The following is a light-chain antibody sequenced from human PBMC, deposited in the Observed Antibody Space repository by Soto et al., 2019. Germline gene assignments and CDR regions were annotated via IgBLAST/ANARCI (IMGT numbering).Light chain of an antibody. V-gene: IGKV1-12*01. Sequence: DIQMTQSPSSVSASVGDRVTITCRASQDINSWLAWYQQKPGRAPYLLINAASSLQSGVPSRFSGSASGIDFTLTISSLQPEDIATYYCQQSSSFPLTFGGGTKVEI. CDR1: QDINSW. J-gene: IGKJ4*01. CDR3: QQSSSFPLT. CDR2: AAS.